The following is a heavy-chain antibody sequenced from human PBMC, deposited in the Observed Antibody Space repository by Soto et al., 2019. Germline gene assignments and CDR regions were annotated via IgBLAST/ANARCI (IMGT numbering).Heavy chain of an antibody. Sequence: EVQLVESGGGLVQPGGSLRLSCAASGFTFSGYWMHWVRQAPGKGLVWVSRISTDGRSTAYADSVKGRFIISRDNAKNTLYVQMNSLRAEDTAVYYCARATWLQSSYYFAYWGQGTLVTVSS. CDR1: GFTFSGYW. CDR3: ARATWLQSSYYFAY. CDR2: ISTDGRST. D-gene: IGHD5-12*01. V-gene: IGHV3-74*01. J-gene: IGHJ4*02.